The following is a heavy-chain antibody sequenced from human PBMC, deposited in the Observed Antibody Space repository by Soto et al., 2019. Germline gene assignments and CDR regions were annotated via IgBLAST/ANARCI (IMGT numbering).Heavy chain of an antibody. J-gene: IGHJ4*02. Sequence: GGSLRLSCAASGFTFSSYGMSWVRQASGKGLEWVSAISSSGTNTYYADSVKGRFTISRDNSKNTLYLQMNSLRAEDTAVYYCAKHLKGSSSGWPDPFDSWGQGTLVPSPQ. D-gene: IGHD6-19*01. CDR3: AKHLKGSSSGWPDPFDS. CDR1: GFTFSSYG. V-gene: IGHV3-23*01. CDR2: ISSSGTNT.